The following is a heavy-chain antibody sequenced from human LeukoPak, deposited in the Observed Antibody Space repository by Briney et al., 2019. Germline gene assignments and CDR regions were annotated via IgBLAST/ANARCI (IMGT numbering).Heavy chain of an antibody. CDR3: AREEGGNYFDA. D-gene: IGHD1-26*01. J-gene: IGHJ4*02. CDR2: IGSSGTTI. CDR1: GFTLGSYE. V-gene: IGHV3-48*03. Sequence: GGSLRLSCEASGFTLGSYEMNWVGQAPGKGLEWVSYIGSSGTTIYYADSVKGRFTISRDNAKNSLYLQMNSLRAEDTAVYYCAREEGGNYFDAWGQGTLVTVSS.